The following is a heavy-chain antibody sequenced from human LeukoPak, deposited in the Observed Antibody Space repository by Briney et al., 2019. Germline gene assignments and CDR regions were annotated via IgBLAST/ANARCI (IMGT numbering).Heavy chain of an antibody. CDR1: GFTFSSYA. V-gene: IGHV3-23*01. Sequence: PGGSLRLSCAASGFTFSSYAMSWVRQAPGKGLEWVSAISGSGGSTYYADSVKGRFTISRDNSKNTLYLQMNSLRAEDTAVYYCAGVWGSYRYVYEYYFDYWGQGTLVTVSS. D-gene: IGHD3-16*02. CDR2: ISGSGGST. CDR3: AGVWGSYRYVYEYYFDY. J-gene: IGHJ4*02.